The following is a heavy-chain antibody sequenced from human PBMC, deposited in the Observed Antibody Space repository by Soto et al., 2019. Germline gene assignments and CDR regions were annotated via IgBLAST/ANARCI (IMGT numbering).Heavy chain of an antibody. Sequence: NPSETLSLTCTVSGGSISSYYWIWIRQPAGKGLEWIGRIYTSGSTNYNPSLKSRVTMSVDTSKNQFSLKLSSVTAADTAVYYCARGYYYGSGSYYLDYYYYGMDVWGQGTTVTVSS. CDR3: ARGYYYGSGSYYLDYYYYGMDV. CDR1: GGSISSYY. J-gene: IGHJ6*02. V-gene: IGHV4-4*07. CDR2: IYTSGST. D-gene: IGHD3-10*01.